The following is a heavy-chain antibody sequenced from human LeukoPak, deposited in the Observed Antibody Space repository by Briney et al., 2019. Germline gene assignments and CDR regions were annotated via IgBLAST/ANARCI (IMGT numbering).Heavy chain of an antibody. J-gene: IGHJ5*02. Sequence: TSETLSFTCTVYGGSISSYYWSWIRQPPGKGLERIGYIYYSGSTNYNPSLKSRVTISVDTSKNQFSLKLSSVTAADTAVYYCARGEREQWLEPNWFDPWGQGTLVTVSS. V-gene: IGHV4-59*01. D-gene: IGHD6-19*01. CDR1: GGSISSYY. CDR2: IYYSGST. CDR3: ARGEREQWLEPNWFDP.